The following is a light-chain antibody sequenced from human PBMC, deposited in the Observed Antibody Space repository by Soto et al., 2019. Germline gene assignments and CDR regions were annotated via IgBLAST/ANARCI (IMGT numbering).Light chain of an antibody. CDR1: PGIGSW. CDR2: DAS. J-gene: IGKJ1*01. V-gene: IGKV1-5*01. Sequence: DIQMTQSPSTLAAFVGDRVTITCRASPGIGSWLAWYQQKPGKAPKLLIYDASSLESGVASRFSGSGSGTELTLTISSMQPDDFATYYCQQYNTYYPERTFGQGTKVDIK. CDR3: QQYNTYYPERT.